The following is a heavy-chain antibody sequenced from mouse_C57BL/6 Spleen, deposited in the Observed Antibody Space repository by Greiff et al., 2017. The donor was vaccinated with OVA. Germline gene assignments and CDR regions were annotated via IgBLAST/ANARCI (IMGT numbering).Heavy chain of an antibody. CDR3: ARGATTVVRGDY. CDR2: IDPSDSYT. J-gene: IGHJ2*01. D-gene: IGHD1-1*01. Sequence: QVQLQQPGAELVKPGASVKLSCKASGYTFTSYWMQWVKQRPGQGLEWIGEIDPSDSYTNYNQKFKGKATLTVDTSSSTAYMQLSSLTSEDSAVYYCARGATTVVRGDYWGQGTTLTVSS. V-gene: IGHV1-50*01. CDR1: GYTFTSYW.